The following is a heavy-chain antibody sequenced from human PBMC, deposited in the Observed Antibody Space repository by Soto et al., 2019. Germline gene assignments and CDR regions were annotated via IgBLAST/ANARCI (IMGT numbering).Heavy chain of an antibody. CDR3: ARDRSDNSNSHDAFDI. J-gene: IGHJ3*02. CDR2: IYHSGTT. V-gene: IGHV4-4*02. Sequence: SETLSLTCVVSGGSISSSNWWSWVRQPPGKGLEWIGEIYHSGTTNYSPSLKSRVIISADMSKNHFSLTLTSVTAADTAVYYCARDRSDNSNSHDAFDIWGQGTMATVPS. CDR1: GGSISSSNW. D-gene: IGHD1-20*01.